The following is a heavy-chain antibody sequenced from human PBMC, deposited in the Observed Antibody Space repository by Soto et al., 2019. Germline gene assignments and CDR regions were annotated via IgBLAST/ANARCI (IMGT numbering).Heavy chain of an antibody. CDR2: IYYSGST. CDR3: ARGLMVREKYYWFDP. V-gene: IGHV4-31*03. Sequence: PSETLSLTCTVSGGSISSGGYYWSWIRQHPGKGLEWIGYIYYSGSTYYNPSLKSRVTISVDTSKNQFSLKLSSVTAADTAVYYCARGLMVREKYYWFDPWGQGTLVTVSS. CDR1: GGSISSGGYY. J-gene: IGHJ5*02. D-gene: IGHD3-10*01.